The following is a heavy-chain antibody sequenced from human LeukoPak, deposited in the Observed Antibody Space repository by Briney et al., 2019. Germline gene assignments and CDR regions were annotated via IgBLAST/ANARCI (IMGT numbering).Heavy chain of an antibody. Sequence: PSETLSLTCTVSGGSISSNYWSWIRQPAGKGLEWIGRIYTSGSTNYNPSLKSRVTISVDKSKNQFSLKLSSVTAADTAVYYCARAQYSSSWMVWGGDYFDYWGQGTLVTVSS. CDR1: GGSISSNY. D-gene: IGHD6-13*01. J-gene: IGHJ4*02. CDR2: IYTSGST. V-gene: IGHV4-4*07. CDR3: ARAQYSSSWMVWGGDYFDY.